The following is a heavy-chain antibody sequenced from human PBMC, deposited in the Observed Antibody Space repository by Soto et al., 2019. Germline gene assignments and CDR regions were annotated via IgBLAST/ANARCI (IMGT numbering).Heavy chain of an antibody. V-gene: IGHV3-23*01. D-gene: IGHD2-2*01. CDR1: GFTFSSYA. Sequence: EVQLLESGGGLVQPGGSLRLSCAASGFTFSSYAMSWVRQAPGKGLEWVSAISGSGGSTYYADSVKGRFTISRDNSKNTLYLQMNSLRAEDTAVYYCAKPLGYGSSTSCRYYYYYYRDVWGKGTTVTVSS. CDR3: AKPLGYGSSTSCRYYYYYYRDV. J-gene: IGHJ6*03. CDR2: ISGSGGST.